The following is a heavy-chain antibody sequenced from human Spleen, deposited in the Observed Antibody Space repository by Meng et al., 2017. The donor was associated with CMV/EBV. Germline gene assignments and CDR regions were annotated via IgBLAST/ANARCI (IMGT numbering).Heavy chain of an antibody. V-gene: IGHV3-21*01. D-gene: IGHD3-3*01. CDR1: GFTFSRYT. CDR3: ARGNYDFWSGYYSPYYYGMDV. Sequence: GESLKISCAASGFTFSRYTMNWVRQAPGKGLEWVSSIGSSGSFIYYADSVMGRFTISRDNAKNSLYLQMNSLRAEDTAVYYCARGNYDFWSGYYSPYYYGMDVWGQGTAVTVSS. J-gene: IGHJ6*02. CDR2: IGSSGSFI.